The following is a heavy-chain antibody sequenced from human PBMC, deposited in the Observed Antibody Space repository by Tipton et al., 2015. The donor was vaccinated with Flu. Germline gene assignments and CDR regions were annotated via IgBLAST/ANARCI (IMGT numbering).Heavy chain of an antibody. CDR3: VREIAGANFH. CDR2: INPDGSKT. V-gene: IGHV3-7*01. Sequence: GSLRLSCAASRFSFDNYWLHWVRQAPGKGLEWVANINPDGSKTYSADSVKGRFTISRDNIENSLYLQMNSLTVEDTAVYYCVREIAGANFHWGQGTLVTVSS. J-gene: IGHJ4*02. D-gene: IGHD4/OR15-4a*01. CDR1: RFSFDNYW.